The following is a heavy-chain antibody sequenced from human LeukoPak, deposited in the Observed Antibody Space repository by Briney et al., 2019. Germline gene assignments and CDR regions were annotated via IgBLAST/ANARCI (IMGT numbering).Heavy chain of an antibody. CDR3: AKYRSPFDIVLNIDY. CDR2: ISYDGSNK. Sequence: GGSLRLSCAASGFTFSSYGMHWVRQAPGKGLEWVAVISYDGSNKYYADSVKGRFTISRGNSKNTLYLQMNSLRAEDTAVYYCAKYRSPFDIVLNIDYWGQGTLVTVSS. J-gene: IGHJ4*02. CDR1: GFTFSSYG. D-gene: IGHD2-8*01. V-gene: IGHV3-30*18.